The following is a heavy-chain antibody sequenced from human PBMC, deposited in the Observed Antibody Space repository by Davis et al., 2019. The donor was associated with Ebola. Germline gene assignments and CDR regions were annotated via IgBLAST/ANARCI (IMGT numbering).Heavy chain of an antibody. V-gene: IGHV3-30*03. CDR1: GFNFRNYG. CDR2: ISYDGIDT. D-gene: IGHD6-6*01. CDR3: ARSPSAPRPGY. J-gene: IGHJ4*02. Sequence: GESLKISCAASGFNFRNYGLVWVRQAPGKGLEWVAFISYDGIDTNYADSVKGRFTISRDNSKNTLYLQMNSLRPEDTALYYCARSPSAPRPGYWGQGTLVTVSS.